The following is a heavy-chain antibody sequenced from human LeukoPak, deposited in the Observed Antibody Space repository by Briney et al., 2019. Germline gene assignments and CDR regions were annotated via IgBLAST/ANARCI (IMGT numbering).Heavy chain of an antibody. V-gene: IGHV3-21*01. CDR2: ISSSSYI. CDR3: ASRRIETVWFGELSN. D-gene: IGHD3-10*01. CDR1: GFTFSSYS. J-gene: IGHJ4*02. Sequence: GGSLRLSCAASGFTFSSYSMNWVRQAPGKGLEWVSSISSSSYIYYADSVKGRFTISRDNAKNSLYLQMNSLRAEDTAVYYCASRRIETVWFGELSNWGQGTLVTVSS.